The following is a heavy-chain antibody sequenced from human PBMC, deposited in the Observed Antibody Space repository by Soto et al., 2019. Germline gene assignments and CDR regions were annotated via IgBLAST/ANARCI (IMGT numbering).Heavy chain of an antibody. CDR3: AGGWVYYGSGTLYYYYGMDV. CDR2: INHSGST. CDR1: GGSFSGYY. J-gene: IGHJ6*02. Sequence: SETLSLTCAVYGGSFSGYYWSWIRQPPGKGLEWIGEINHSGSTNYNPSLKSRVTISVDTSKNQFSLKLSSVTAADTAVYYCAGGWVYYGSGTLYYYYGMDVWGQGTTVTVSS. D-gene: IGHD3-10*01. V-gene: IGHV4-34*01.